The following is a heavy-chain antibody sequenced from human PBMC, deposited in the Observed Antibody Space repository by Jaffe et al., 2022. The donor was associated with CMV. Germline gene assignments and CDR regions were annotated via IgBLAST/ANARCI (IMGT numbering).Heavy chain of an antibody. CDR3: TRAFDI. CDR1: GLMFSTYW. CDR2: INSDGGST. J-gene: IGHJ3*02. Sequence: EVQLVESGGGLVQPGGSLRLSCTASGLMFSTYWMHWVRQAPGKGLMWVSRINSDGGSTNYADSVRGRFTVSRDNAKNTLYLQMNSLRGEDTAVYYCTRAFDIWGQGTMVTVSS. V-gene: IGHV3-74*01.